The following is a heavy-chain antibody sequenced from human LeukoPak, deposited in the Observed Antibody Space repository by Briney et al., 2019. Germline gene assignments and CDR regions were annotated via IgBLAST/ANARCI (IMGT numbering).Heavy chain of an antibody. CDR3: AKDSRGWLTYGMDV. Sequence: PGGSLRLSCAASGFTFDDYAMHWVRQAPGKGLEWVSSISWNSGSIGYADSVKGRFTISRDNAKNFLYLQMNSLRAEDTALYYCAKDSRGWLTYGMDVWGQGTTVTVSS. CDR2: ISWNSGSI. V-gene: IGHV3-9*01. CDR1: GFTFDDYA. J-gene: IGHJ6*02. D-gene: IGHD4/OR15-4a*01.